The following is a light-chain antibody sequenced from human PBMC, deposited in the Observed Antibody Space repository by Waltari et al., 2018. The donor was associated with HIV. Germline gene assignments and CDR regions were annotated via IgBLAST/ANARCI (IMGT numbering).Light chain of an antibody. CDR1: SSNIGPNY. Sequence: QSPLTHPPSASGTPGQRVTISCSGCSSNIGPNYVYWYQHLPGTAPKLLIYRNNQRPSGVPDRFSGSKSGTSASLAISGLRSEDEADYYCATWNDSLSGYVFGTGTKVTV. CDR2: RNN. V-gene: IGLV1-47*01. CDR3: ATWNDSLSGYV. J-gene: IGLJ1*01.